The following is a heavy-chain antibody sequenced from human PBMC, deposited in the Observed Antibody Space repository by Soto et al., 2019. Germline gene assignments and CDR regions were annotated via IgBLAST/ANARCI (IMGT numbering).Heavy chain of an antibody. J-gene: IGHJ6*02. CDR1: GYTFTSYG. CDR2: ISAYNGNT. V-gene: IGHV1-18*01. Sequence: ASVKVSCKASGYTFTSYGISWVRQAPGQGLEWMGWISAYNGNTNYAQKLQGRVTMTTDTSTSTAYMELRSLRSDDTAVYYCARVPICQWELLGMDVWGQGSRVTVAS. CDR3: ARVPICQWELLGMDV. D-gene: IGHD1-26*01.